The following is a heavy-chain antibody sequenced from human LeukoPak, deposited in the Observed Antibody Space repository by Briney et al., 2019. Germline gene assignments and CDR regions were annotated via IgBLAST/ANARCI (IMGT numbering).Heavy chain of an antibody. CDR3: VKAGPA. CDR1: GFRFSDYS. Sequence: XGSLRLSCAASGFRFSDYSMTWVRQAPGKGPEWVSAISGSGGSTYYADSLGGRFTISRDNSKDMLYVEMNSLRVEDTATFSSVKAGPAWGQGTKLTVSS. J-gene: IGHJ5*02. V-gene: IGHV3-23*01. CDR2: ISGSGGST.